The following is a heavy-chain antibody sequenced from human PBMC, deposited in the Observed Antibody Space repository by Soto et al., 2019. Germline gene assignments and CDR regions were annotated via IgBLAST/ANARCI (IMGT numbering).Heavy chain of an antibody. CDR3: ARAGYSSGGSIENYFYGLDV. Sequence: SVKASCKVPVYTLTGYYMHWVLHAPGQGLEWMGWINPNSGGTNYAQKFQGWVTMTRDTSISTAYMELSRLRSDDTAVYYCARAGYSSGGSIENYFYGLDVGGQGTTGTAFS. D-gene: IGHD6-19*01. CDR1: VYTLTGYY. J-gene: IGHJ6*02. CDR2: INPNSGGT. V-gene: IGHV1-2*04.